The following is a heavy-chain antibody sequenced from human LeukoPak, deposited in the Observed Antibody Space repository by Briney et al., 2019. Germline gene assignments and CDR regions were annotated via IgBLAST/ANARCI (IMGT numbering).Heavy chain of an antibody. CDR1: GGSISSSSYY. CDR2: IYYSGST. CDR3: ARARTGWFDP. Sequence: SGTLSLTCTVSGGSISSSSYYWGWIRQPPGKGLEWIGSIYYSGSTYYNPSLKSRVTISVDTSKNQFSLKLSSVTAADTAVYYCARARTGWFDPWGQGTLVTVSS. D-gene: IGHD1-1*01. V-gene: IGHV4-39*07. J-gene: IGHJ5*02.